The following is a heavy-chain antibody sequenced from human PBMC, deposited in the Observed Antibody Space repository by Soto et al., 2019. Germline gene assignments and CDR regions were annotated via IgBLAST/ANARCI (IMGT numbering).Heavy chain of an antibody. V-gene: IGHV3-74*01. CDR1: GFTFSSYW. Sequence: GGSLRLSCAASGFTFSSYWMHCVRQSPGNGLVWVSRINSDGSSTSYADSVKGRFTISRDNAKSTLYLQMNSLRAEDTAVYYWARGGDGYKSDYFDYWGQGTLVTVSS. CDR3: ARGGDGYKSDYFDY. CDR2: INSDGSST. D-gene: IGHD5-12*01. J-gene: IGHJ4*02.